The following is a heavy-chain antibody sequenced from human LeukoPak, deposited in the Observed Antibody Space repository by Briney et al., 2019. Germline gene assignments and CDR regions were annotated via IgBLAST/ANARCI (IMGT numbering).Heavy chain of an antibody. V-gene: IGHV1-69*04. J-gene: IGHJ6*02. Sequence: GASVKVSCKAPGGTFSSYAISWVRQAPGQGLEWMGRIIPILGIANYAQKFQGRVTITADKSTSTAYMELSSLRSEDTAVYYCARDQMPDFDWLLYPTAPDYYYYGMDVWGQGTTVTVSS. CDR2: IIPILGIA. CDR3: ARDQMPDFDWLLYPTAPDYYYYGMDV. D-gene: IGHD3-9*01. CDR1: GGTFSSYA.